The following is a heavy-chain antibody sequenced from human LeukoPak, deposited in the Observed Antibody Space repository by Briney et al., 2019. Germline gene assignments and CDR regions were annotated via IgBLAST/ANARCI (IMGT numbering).Heavy chain of an antibody. Sequence: PGGSLRLSCAASGFTFSNYAMSWVRQAPGKGLEWVSAISGSGGSAYYADSVKGRFTISRDNSKNTLYLQMNSLRAEDTAVYYCANGGLPYFDYWGQGTLVTVSS. CDR3: ANGGLPYFDY. V-gene: IGHV3-23*01. D-gene: IGHD3-9*01. J-gene: IGHJ4*02. CDR1: GFTFSNYA. CDR2: ISGSGGSA.